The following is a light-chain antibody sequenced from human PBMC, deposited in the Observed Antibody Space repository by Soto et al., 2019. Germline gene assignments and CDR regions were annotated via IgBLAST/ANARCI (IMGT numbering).Light chain of an antibody. Sequence: QSALTQPRSVSGSPGQSVTISCTGTSSDVGGYNYVSWYQHHPGKAPKLMIYDVSKRPSGVPDRFSGSKSGNTASLTISGLQAEDEADYYCCSYAGSYTVFGTGNKVTVL. J-gene: IGLJ1*01. CDR1: SSDVGGYNY. CDR2: DVS. V-gene: IGLV2-11*01. CDR3: CSYAGSYTV.